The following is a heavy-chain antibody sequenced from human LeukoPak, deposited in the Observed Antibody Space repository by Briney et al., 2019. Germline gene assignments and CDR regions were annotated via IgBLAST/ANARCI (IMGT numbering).Heavy chain of an antibody. CDR1: GFTFSSYG. CDR3: AKYYGDPPD. D-gene: IGHD4-17*01. Sequence: GRSLRLSCAASGFTFSSYGMHWVRQAPGKGLEWVAVISYDGSNKYYADSVKGRFTISRDNSKNTLYLQMNSLRAEDTAVYYCAKYYGDPPDWGQGTLVTVSS. J-gene: IGHJ4*02. CDR2: ISYDGSNK. V-gene: IGHV3-30*18.